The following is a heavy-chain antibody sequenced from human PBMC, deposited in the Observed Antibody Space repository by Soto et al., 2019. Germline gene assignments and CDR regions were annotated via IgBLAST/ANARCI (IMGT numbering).Heavy chain of an antibody. CDR2: IYYSGST. D-gene: IGHD5-12*01. J-gene: IGHJ3*02. CDR3: GRVGIGAAASYGFDI. CDR1: GGSISSGGYY. V-gene: IGHV4-31*03. Sequence: SETLSLTCTVSGGSISSGGYYWSCIRQHPGKGLEWIGYIYYSGSTYYNPSLKSRVTISVDTSKNQFSLKLSSVTAADTAVYYWGRVGIGAAASYGFDILGQGTMVTVSS.